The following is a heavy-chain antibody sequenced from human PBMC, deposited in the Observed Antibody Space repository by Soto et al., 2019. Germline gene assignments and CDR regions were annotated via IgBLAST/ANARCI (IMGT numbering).Heavy chain of an antibody. CDR2: IWYDGSNE. CDR1: GFIFSNFG. CDR3: ARDDIPGITVATYGLDV. Sequence: PAGSLRLSCAASGFIFSNFGMHWVRQAPGRGLEWVAVIWYDGSNEYYADSVKGRFTISKDNSKNMLYLQMNSLRAEDTAVYYCARDDIPGITVATYGLDVWGQGTTVTVSS. D-gene: IGHD6-19*01. J-gene: IGHJ6*02. V-gene: IGHV3-33*01.